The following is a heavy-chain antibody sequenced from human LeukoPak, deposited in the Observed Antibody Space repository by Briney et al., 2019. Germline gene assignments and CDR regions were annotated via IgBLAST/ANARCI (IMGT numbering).Heavy chain of an antibody. CDR1: GGSISSYY. Sequence: PSETLSLTCTVSGGSISSYYWSWIRQPPGKGLEWIGYIYYSGRTHYNPTLKSRVTIVVDTSKNQCSLKLSSVTAADTAVYYCAREGRYYYGSGSYFSFDYWGQGTLVTVSS. J-gene: IGHJ4*02. CDR3: AREGRYYYGSGSYFSFDY. CDR2: IYYSGRT. D-gene: IGHD3-10*01. V-gene: IGHV4-59*01.